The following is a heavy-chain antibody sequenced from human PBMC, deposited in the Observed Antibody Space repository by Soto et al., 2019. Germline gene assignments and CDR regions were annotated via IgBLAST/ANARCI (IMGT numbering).Heavy chain of an antibody. CDR2: IIPIFGTA. V-gene: IGHV1-69*13. J-gene: IGHJ4*02. D-gene: IGHD3-22*01. CDR3: GSGGKNSSGSPYY. Sequence: SVKVSCKASGGTFSSYAISWVRQAPGQGLEWMGGIIPIFGTANYAQKFQGRVTTTADESTSTAYMELSSLRSEDTAVYYCGSGGKNSSGSPYYWGQGTLVTVSS. CDR1: GGTFSSYA.